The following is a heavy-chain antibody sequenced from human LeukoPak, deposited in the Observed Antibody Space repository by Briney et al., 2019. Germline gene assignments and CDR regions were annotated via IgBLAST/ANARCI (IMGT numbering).Heavy chain of an antibody. D-gene: IGHD2-2*02. Sequence: GGSLRLSCAASGFTFSSYSMNWVRQAPGKGLEWVSYISSTSSAIYYADSVKGRFTISRDNAKNSLYLQMNSLRAEDTAVCYCARVPLAKVPAAIVRLDYWGQGTLVTVSS. CDR1: GFTFSSYS. V-gene: IGHV3-48*01. CDR3: ARVPLAKVPAAIVRLDY. J-gene: IGHJ4*02. CDR2: ISSTSSAI.